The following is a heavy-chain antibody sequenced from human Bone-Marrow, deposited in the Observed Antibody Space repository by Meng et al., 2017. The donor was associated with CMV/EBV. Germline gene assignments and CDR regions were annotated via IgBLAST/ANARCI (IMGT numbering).Heavy chain of an antibody. CDR2: IYYSGST. CDR1: GGSISSSSYY. CDR3: ARVRLGGSSGLGEFDP. V-gene: IGHV4-39*07. J-gene: IGHJ5*02. Sequence: SETLSLTCTVSGGSISSSSYYWGWIRQPPGKGLEWIGSIYYSGSTYYNPSLKSRVTISVDTSKNKFSLKLSSVTAADTAVYYCARVRLGGSSGLGEFDPWGPGTLVTVSS. D-gene: IGHD3-16*01.